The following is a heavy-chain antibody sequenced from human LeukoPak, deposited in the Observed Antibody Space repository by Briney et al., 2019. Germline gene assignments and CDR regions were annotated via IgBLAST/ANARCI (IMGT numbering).Heavy chain of an antibody. Sequence: ASVKVSCKASGYTFTGYYMHWVRQAPGQGLEWMGRINPNSGGTNYAQKFQGRVTMTRDTSISTAYMELSSLRSDDTAVYYCARDVDIVVRNWFDPWGQGTLVTVSS. J-gene: IGHJ5*02. CDR3: ARDVDIVVRNWFDP. CDR2: INPNSGGT. V-gene: IGHV1-2*06. CDR1: GYTFTGYY. D-gene: IGHD2-2*03.